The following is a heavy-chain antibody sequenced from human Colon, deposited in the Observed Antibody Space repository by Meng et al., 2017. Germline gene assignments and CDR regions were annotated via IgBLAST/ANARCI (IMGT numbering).Heavy chain of an antibody. Sequence: QVQLVPSGAELKKPGASVKVSCKASGYDFTNYGMNWVRQAPGQGLEWIGWINTYTGNPAYAQGFTGRFVFSLDTSVSTAYLQISSLKAEDTAVYYCATAVTTVPFDYWGQGTLVTVSS. J-gene: IGHJ4*02. CDR2: INTYTGNP. V-gene: IGHV7-4-1*02. D-gene: IGHD4-17*01. CDR1: GYDFTNYG. CDR3: ATAVTTVPFDY.